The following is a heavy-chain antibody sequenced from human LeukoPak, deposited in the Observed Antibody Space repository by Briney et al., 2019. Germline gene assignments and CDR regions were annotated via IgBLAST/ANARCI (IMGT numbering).Heavy chain of an antibody. CDR2: ISYYGSNK. D-gene: IGHD6-19*01. J-gene: IGHJ4*02. V-gene: IGHV3-30*04. CDR3: ARGVRIAVAGNIVY. CDR1: GFTFSRYA. Sequence: GGSLRLSCAASGFTFSRYAMHWVRQGPGKGLEWVAAISYYGSNKKYADSVKGRFTISRDNSKNTLYLQMNSLRAEDTAVYYCARGVRIAVAGNIVYWGQGTLVTVSS.